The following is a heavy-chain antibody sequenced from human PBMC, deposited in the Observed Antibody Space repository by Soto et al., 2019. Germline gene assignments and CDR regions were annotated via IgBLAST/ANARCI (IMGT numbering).Heavy chain of an antibody. D-gene: IGHD4-17*01. J-gene: IGHJ3*02. CDR1: GGSISSSSYY. CDR2: IYYSGST. Sequence: SETLSLTCTVSGGSISSSSYYWGWIRQPPGKGLEWIGSIYYSGSTYYNPSLKSRVTISVDTSKNQFSLKLSSVTAADTAVYYCARRPAYGDDRDDALDIWGQGTMVTV. V-gene: IGHV4-39*01. CDR3: ARRPAYGDDRDDALDI.